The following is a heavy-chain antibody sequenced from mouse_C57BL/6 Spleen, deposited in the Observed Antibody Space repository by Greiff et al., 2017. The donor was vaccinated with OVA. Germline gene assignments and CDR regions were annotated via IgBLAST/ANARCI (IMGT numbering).Heavy chain of an antibody. Sequence: QVQLKQPGAELVMPGASVKLSCKASGYTFTSYWMHWVKQRPGQGLEWIGEIDPSDSYTNYNQKVKGKSTLTVDKSSSTAYMQLSSLTSEDSAVYYCASKGFAYWGQGTLVTVSA. J-gene: IGHJ3*01. CDR2: IDPSDSYT. CDR1: GYTFTSYW. V-gene: IGHV1-69*01. CDR3: ASKGFAY.